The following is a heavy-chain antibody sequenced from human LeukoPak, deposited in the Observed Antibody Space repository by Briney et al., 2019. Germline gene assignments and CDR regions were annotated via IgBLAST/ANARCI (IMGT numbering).Heavy chain of an antibody. D-gene: IGHD3-3*01. CDR3: ARGVREYDFWSGYYKGGNFDY. J-gene: IGHJ4*02. CDR2: IYYSGST. CDR1: GGSISSYY. V-gene: IGHV4-59*01. Sequence: SETLSLTCTVSGGSISSYYWSWIRQPPGKGLEWIGYIYYSGSTNYNPSLKSRVTISVDTSKNQFSLKLSSVTAADTAVYYCARGVREYDFWSGYYKGGNFDYWGQGTLVTVSS.